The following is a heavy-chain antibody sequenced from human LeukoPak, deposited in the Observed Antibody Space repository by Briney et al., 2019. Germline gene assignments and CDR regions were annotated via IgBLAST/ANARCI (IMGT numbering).Heavy chain of an antibody. CDR3: ARDEGVRGVRGYYYYYGMDV. D-gene: IGHD3-10*01. CDR1: GGSISSSYYY. Sequence: SETLSLTCTVSGGSISSSYYYWGWIRQPPGKGLEWIGEINHSGSTNYNPSLKSRVTISVDTSKNQFSLKLSSVTAADTAVYYCARDEGVRGVRGYYYYYGMDVWGQGTTVTVSS. CDR2: INHSGST. V-gene: IGHV4-39*07. J-gene: IGHJ6*02.